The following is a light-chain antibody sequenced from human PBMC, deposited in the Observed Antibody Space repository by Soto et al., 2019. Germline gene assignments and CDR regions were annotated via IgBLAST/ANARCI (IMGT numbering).Light chain of an antibody. CDR1: RDVGSD. J-gene: IGKJ1*01. Sequence: QMTQSPSSLSASKGEKIIITCRASRDVGSDVSWYQQKPGQAPKLLIYAASNLYTGVPSRFSGSRSGTEFTLTISFSQPEDFAPYYCLLAYGLSWRFGQGAKV. CDR2: AAS. CDR3: LLAYGLSWR. V-gene: IGKV1-6*01.